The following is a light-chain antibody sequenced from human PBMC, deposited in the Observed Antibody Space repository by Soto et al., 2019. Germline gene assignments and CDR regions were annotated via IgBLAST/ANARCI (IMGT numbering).Light chain of an antibody. V-gene: IGKV1-27*01. CDR3: QKYNSAPLT. J-gene: IGKJ4*01. CDR1: KGISNY. CDR2: AAS. Sequence: DIQMTQSPSSLSASVGDRVTITCRASKGISNYFAWYQQKPGRVPKLLIYAASTLQSGVPSRFSGSGSGTDFTLTISSLQPEDVATYYCQKYNSAPLTFGGGTKVEIK.